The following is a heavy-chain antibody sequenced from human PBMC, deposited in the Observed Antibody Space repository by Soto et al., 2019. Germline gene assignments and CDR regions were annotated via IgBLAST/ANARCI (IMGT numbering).Heavy chain of an antibody. CDR1: GGSISSSSYY. V-gene: IGHV4-39*01. J-gene: IGHJ4*02. CDR2: IYYSGST. CDR3: ARHGYSSELYYFDY. Sequence: QLQLQESGPGLVKPSETLSLTCTVSGGSISSSSYYWGWIRQPPGKGLEWIGSIYYSGSTYYNPSLKSRVTISVDTSKNQFSLKLSSVTAADTAVYYCARHGYSSELYYFDYWGQGTLVTVSS. D-gene: IGHD6-19*01.